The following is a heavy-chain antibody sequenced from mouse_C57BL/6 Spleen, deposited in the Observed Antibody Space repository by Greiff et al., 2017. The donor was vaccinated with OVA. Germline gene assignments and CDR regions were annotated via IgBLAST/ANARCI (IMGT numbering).Heavy chain of an antibody. Sequence: QVQLKQSGAELAKPGASVKLSCKASGYTFTSYWMHWVKQTLGQGLEWIGYINPSSGYTKYNQKFKDKATLTADKSSSTAYMQLSSLTYEDSAVYYCARVYSNYVRAMDYWGQGTSVTVSS. V-gene: IGHV1-7*01. CDR2: INPSSGYT. CDR1: GYTFTSYW. CDR3: ARVYSNYVRAMDY. D-gene: IGHD2-5*01. J-gene: IGHJ4*01.